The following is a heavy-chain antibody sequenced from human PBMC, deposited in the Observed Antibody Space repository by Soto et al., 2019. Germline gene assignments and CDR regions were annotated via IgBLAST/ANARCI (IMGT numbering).Heavy chain of an antibody. V-gene: IGHV4-4*02. CDR3: ARHYYLTVGFTYFDF. Sequence: PSETLSLTCSVSGDSISSDKWWSWVRQPPGKGLEWIGEMHHSGSRHYKPSLRGRATISVDKSRNQFSLQLTSVTAADTALYFCARHYYLTVGFTYFDFCGQGSLVTVSS. J-gene: IGHJ4*02. D-gene: IGHD3-22*01. CDR1: GDSISSDKW. CDR2: MHHSGSR.